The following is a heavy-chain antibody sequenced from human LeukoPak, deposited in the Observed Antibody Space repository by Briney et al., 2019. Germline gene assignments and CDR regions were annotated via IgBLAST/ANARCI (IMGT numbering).Heavy chain of an antibody. J-gene: IGHJ5*02. V-gene: IGHV3-33*07. D-gene: IGHD1-26*01. CDR2: IWYDGSNK. Sequence: PGGSLRLSCAASGFTFSSYGMYWVRQAPGKGLEWVAVIWYDGSNKYYADSVKGRFTISRDNSKNTLYLQMNSLGVEDTAVYYCAREYPPPLVGATDNKWIDPWGQGTLVTVSS. CDR3: AREYPPPLVGATDNKWIDP. CDR1: GFTFSSYG.